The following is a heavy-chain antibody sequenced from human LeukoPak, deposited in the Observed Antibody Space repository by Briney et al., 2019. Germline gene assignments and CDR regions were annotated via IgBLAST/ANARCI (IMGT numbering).Heavy chain of an antibody. CDR3: ARSTGSGSMGKDYYYYGMDV. D-gene: IGHD3-10*01. CDR2: ISPNSGGT. J-gene: IGHJ6*04. Sequence: GASVKVSCKASGYTFTGYYMHWVRQAPGQGLEWMGWISPNSGGTNYAQKFQGWVTMTRDTSISTAYMELSRLRSDDTAVYYCARSTGSGSMGKDYYYYGMDVWGKGTTVTVSS. V-gene: IGHV1-2*04. CDR1: GYTFTGYY.